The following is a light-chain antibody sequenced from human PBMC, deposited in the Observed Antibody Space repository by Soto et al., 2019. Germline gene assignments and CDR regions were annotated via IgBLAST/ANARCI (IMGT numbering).Light chain of an antibody. J-gene: IGKJ3*01. V-gene: IGKV1-39*01. CDR1: QSISNS. CDR3: QQSHSIPFT. CDR2: AAC. Sequence: DIQMTQSPSSLSASVGDRVTITCRATQSISNSLNWYQHKPGEAPKLLMYAACTLQSGVPSRFSCGVSGTDFTLTISSMQPEDFATYFCQQSHSIPFTFGPGTKV.